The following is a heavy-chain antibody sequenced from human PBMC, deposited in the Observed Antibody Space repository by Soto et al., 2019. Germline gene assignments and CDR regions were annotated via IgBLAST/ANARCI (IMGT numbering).Heavy chain of an antibody. D-gene: IGHD3-22*01. CDR1: GGTFSSYA. V-gene: IGHV1-69*13. CDR3: ARGADYDSSGYYYNWFDP. CDR2: IIPMFGTA. J-gene: IGHJ5*02. Sequence: SVKVSCKTSGGTFSSYAISWVRQAPGQGLEWMGGIIPMFGTANYAQKFQGRVTITADESTSTAYMELSSLRSEDTAVYYCARGADYDSSGYYYNWFDPWGQGTLVTVS.